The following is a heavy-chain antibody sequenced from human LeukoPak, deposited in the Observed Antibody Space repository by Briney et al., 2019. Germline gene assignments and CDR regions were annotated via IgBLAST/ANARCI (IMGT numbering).Heavy chain of an antibody. CDR1: GGSISSGNYY. CDR3: ARESDLSHYDRTDY. Sequence: PSQTLSLTCTVSGGSISSGNYYWSWIRQPPGKGLEWIGRIYTSGSTNYNPTLKSRATISADTSKNQLSLKLSSVTAADTAVYYCARESDLSHYDRTDYWGQGTLVTVSS. CDR2: IYTSGST. D-gene: IGHD3-22*01. V-gene: IGHV4-61*02. J-gene: IGHJ4*02.